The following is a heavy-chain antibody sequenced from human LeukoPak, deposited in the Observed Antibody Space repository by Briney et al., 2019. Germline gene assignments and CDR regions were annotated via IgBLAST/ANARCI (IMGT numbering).Heavy chain of an antibody. V-gene: IGHV4-4*07. J-gene: IGHJ3*02. CDR3: ASQSYSSGYYLYAFDI. CDR2: IYTSGST. Sequence: PSETLSLTCTVSGGSISSYYWSWIRQPARKGLEWIGRIYTSGSTNYNPSLKSRVTMSVDTSKNQFSLKLSSVTAADTAVYYCASQSYSSGYYLYAFDIWGQGTMVTVSS. CDR1: GGSISSYY. D-gene: IGHD3-22*01.